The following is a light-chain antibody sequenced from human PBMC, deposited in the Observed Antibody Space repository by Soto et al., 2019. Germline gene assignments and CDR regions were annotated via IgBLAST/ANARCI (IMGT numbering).Light chain of an antibody. Sequence: DIQMTQSPSSLSASVGDRVTITCRASQSISSYVNWYQQKPGKAPKLLIYAASSLQSGVPSRFSGSGSGTDFTLTISSLHPEEFATYYCQQSYSTPRWTFGQGTKVDIK. CDR3: QQSYSTPRWT. CDR1: QSISSY. J-gene: IGKJ1*01. CDR2: AAS. V-gene: IGKV1-39*01.